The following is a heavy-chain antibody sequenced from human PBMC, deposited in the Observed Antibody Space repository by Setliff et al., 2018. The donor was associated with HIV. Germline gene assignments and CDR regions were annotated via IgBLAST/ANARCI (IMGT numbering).Heavy chain of an antibody. CDR3: AKPTIGIYPRSFDL. J-gene: IGHJ3*01. V-gene: IGHV3-23*01. Sequence: GESLTISCEASGFAFSTFDMNWVRQSPGKGLEWVSGVSPGSHTTYYAESVKGRFTVSRDDSNNMLFLQMTSLGDDDTAIYYCAKPTIGIYPRSFDLWGPGTMVTVSS. CDR1: GFAFSTFD. D-gene: IGHD1-26*01. CDR2: VSPGSHTT.